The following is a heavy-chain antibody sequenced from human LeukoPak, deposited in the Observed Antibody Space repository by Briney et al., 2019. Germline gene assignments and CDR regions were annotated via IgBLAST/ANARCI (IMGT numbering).Heavy chain of an antibody. V-gene: IGHV3-7*01. J-gene: IGHJ4*02. D-gene: IGHD3-3*01. CDR2: IKQDGSEK. Sequence: GGSLRLSCAASGFTFSSYWMSWVRQAPGKGLEWVANIKQDGSEKYYVDSVKGRFTISRDNAKNSLYLQMNSLRAEDTAVYYCARDKFWSGYYPQADFDYWGQGTLVTVSS. CDR3: ARDKFWSGYYPQADFDY. CDR1: GFTFSSYW.